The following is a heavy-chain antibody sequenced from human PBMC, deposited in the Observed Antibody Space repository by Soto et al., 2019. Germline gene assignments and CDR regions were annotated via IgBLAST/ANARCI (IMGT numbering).Heavy chain of an antibody. CDR1: GFTFSGHG. CDR3: ARGSSGGSISFTINH. J-gene: IGHJ4*02. CDR2: MSNDGSDK. Sequence: GGSLRLSCAASGFTFSGHGMHWVRRAPGTGLDWVAVMSNDGSDKNYADSVKGRFTISRDNSENTLFLQMNRLRPEDTAVYYCARGSSGGSISFTINHWGQGTLVTVSS. V-gene: IGHV3-30*03. D-gene: IGHD2-15*01.